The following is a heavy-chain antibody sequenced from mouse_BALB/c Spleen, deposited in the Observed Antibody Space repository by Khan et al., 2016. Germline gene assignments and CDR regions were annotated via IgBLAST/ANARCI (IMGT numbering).Heavy chain of an antibody. Sequence: QVQLQQSGPGLVQPSQSLSITCTVSGFSLTRYGVHWVRQSPGKGLEWLGVIWGGESTAFTAAFISRLSITKDNSKSQVFFKMNSMQSDDAALAFSVRGSNGPWFSYWGQGPLLTAS. CDR2: IWGGEST. J-gene: IGHJ3*01. CDR3: VRGSNGPWFSY. V-gene: IGHV2-2*01. D-gene: IGHD2-5*01. CDR1: GFSLTRYG.